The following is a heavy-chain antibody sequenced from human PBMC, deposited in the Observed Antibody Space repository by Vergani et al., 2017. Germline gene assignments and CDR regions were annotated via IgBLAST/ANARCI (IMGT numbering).Heavy chain of an antibody. D-gene: IGHD5-12*01. CDR3: ARPDSGYSGYDISS. CDR1: GYTFTSYD. V-gene: IGHV1-8*02. J-gene: IGHJ5*02. Sequence: VPLVPSGAAVKTPGASVKVSCTSSGYTFTSYDINWVRQATGQGLEWMGWMNPNSGNTGYAQKFQGRVTMTRNTSISTAYMELSSLRSEDTAVYYCARPDSGYSGYDISSWGQGTLVTVSS. CDR2: MNPNSGNT.